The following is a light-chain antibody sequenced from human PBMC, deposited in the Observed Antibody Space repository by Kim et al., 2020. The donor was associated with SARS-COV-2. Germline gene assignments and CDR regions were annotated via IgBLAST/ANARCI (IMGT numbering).Light chain of an antibody. CDR2: DAS. CDR3: QQRNTWPS. CDR1: QNIRSY. Sequence: EIVLTQSPATLSLSPGEGATLSCSASQNIRSYLAWYQQRPGQAPRLLIYDASTRVTGVPARFSGSGSGTDFTLTISSLEPEDFAVYYCQQRNTWPSFGGGTKVDIK. V-gene: IGKV3-11*01. J-gene: IGKJ4*01.